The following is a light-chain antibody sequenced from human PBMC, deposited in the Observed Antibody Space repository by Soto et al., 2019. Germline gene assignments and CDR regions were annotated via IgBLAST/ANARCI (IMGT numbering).Light chain of an antibody. Sequence: QSVLTQPPSVSGAPGQRVTISCTGNSSNLEAGYDVHWYQQLPGAAPKLVIFGNRNRPSGIPERFSGSKSGTSASLGITGLQAEDEADYYCQAYDYSLTASVFGGGTKLTVL. CDR2: GNR. V-gene: IGLV1-40*01. J-gene: IGLJ3*02. CDR3: QAYDYSLTASV. CDR1: SSNLEAGYD.